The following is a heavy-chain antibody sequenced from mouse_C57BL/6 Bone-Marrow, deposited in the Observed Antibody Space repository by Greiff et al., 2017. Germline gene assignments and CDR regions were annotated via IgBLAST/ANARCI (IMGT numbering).Heavy chain of an antibody. Sequence: VHVKQSVAELVRPGASVKLSCTASGFNIKNTYMHWVKQRPEQGLEWIGRIDPANGNTKYAPEFQGKATITADTSSNTAYLQLSSLTSEDTAIYYCARSVDTNHYAMDYWGQGTSVTVSS. CDR3: ARSVDTNHYAMDY. CDR1: GFNIKNTY. CDR2: IDPANGNT. J-gene: IGHJ4*01. D-gene: IGHD2-3*01. V-gene: IGHV14-3*01.